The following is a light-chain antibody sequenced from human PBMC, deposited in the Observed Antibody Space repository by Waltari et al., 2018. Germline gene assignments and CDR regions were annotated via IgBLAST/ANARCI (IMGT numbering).Light chain of an antibody. CDR1: QSVLSSSDSRNY. J-gene: IGKJ1*01. V-gene: IGKV4-1*01. CDR3: QQYFSLPWT. CDR2: WAS. Sequence: EIVMTQSPESLPLSLGERAPINCKSTQSVLSSSDSRNYLAWYQQRPGQSPKLLIYWASTREFGVPDRFTGSGSGTDFTLTISSLQAEDVAVYYCQQYFSLPWTFGQGTKVEL.